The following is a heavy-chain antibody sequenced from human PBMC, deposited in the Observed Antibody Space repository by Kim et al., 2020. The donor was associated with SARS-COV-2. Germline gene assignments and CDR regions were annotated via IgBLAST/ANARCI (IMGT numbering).Heavy chain of an antibody. CDR3: ARGSVGPTHFFDY. Sequence: GGSLRLSCAASGFTFSTYTMHWVRQTPGKGLEWVAVISSDGNHRYYVDSVKGRFTISRDNSKNTLYLQMDSLKFEDTTVYYCARGSVGPTHFFDYWGQGTLGTVSS. D-gene: IGHD1-26*01. J-gene: IGHJ4*02. CDR1: GFTFSTYT. V-gene: IGHV3-30*04. CDR2: ISSDGNHR.